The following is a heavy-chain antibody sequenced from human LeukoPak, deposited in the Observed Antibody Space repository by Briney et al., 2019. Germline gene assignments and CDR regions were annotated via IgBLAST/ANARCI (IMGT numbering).Heavy chain of an antibody. D-gene: IGHD3-10*01. V-gene: IGHV1-24*01. CDR1: GYTLTELS. CDR2: FDIEGGET. Sequence: ASVKVSCKVSGYTLTELSMHWVRQAPGKGLEWMGGFDIEGGETIYPQKFQGRVTMTEDTSTDTTYMELSSLRSEDTAVYYCATGGAYYGSGSPYYFDYWGQGTLVTVFS. J-gene: IGHJ4*02. CDR3: ATGGAYYGSGSPYYFDY.